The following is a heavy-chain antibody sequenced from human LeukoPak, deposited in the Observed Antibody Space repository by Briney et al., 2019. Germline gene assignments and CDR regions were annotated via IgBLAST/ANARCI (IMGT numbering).Heavy chain of an antibody. CDR2: TYYRSKWYN. J-gene: IGHJ2*01. CDR1: GDSVSSNSAA. V-gene: IGHV6-1*01. D-gene: IGHD5-24*01. Sequence: SQTLSLTCAISGDSVSSNSAAWNWIRQSPSRGLEWLGRTYYRSKWYNDYAVSVKSRITINPDTSKNQFSLQLNSVTPEDTAVYYCARAVRDGYNYNWYFDLWGRGTLVTVSS. CDR3: ARAVRDGYNYNWYFDL.